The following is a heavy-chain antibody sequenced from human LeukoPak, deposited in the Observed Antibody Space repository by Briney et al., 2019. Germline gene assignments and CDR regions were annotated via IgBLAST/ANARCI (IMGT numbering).Heavy chain of an antibody. D-gene: IGHD5-18*01. J-gene: IGHJ4*02. V-gene: IGHV4-39*01. Sequence: SETLSLTCTVSGVAIGSTNHYWGWIRQPPGKGLEWIGSLEYSGSTYSNPSLESRVTISVDTSKNQFSLNVSSVTAAETAVYYCARLRNTALIKDWTSVHFDSWGQGTLVTVSS. CDR3: ARLRNTALIKDWTSVHFDS. CDR1: GVAIGSTNHY. CDR2: LEYSGST.